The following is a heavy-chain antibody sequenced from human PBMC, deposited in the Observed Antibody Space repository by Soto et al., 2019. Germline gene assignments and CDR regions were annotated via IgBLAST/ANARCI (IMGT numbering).Heavy chain of an antibody. CDR1: GFTFSTFG. CDR2: ITGSGGGGTT. CDR3: AKGFMGIQH. V-gene: IGHV3-23*01. J-gene: IGHJ1*01. Sequence: GGSLRLSCAASGFTFSTFGMSWVRQAPGKGLEWVSSITGSGGGGTTYYADSVKGRFTISRDNSKNTVHLQMNSLRVEDMAVYYCAKGFMGIQHLGQGTLVTVSS. D-gene: IGHD3-3*01.